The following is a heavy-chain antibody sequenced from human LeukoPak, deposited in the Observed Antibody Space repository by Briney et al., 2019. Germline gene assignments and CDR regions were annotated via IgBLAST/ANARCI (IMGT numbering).Heavy chain of an antibody. V-gene: IGHV3-23*01. CDR3: AKDDSSGYYIDY. J-gene: IGHJ4*02. D-gene: IGHD3-22*01. CDR2: ISSGGVT. CDR1: GFTFSIYS. Sequence: PGGSLRLSCAASGFTFSIYSMAWARQSTGKGLEWVASISSGGVTYYADSVKGRFTISRDNSKNTLYLQMNSLRAEDTAVYYCAKDDSSGYYIDYWGQGTLVTVSS.